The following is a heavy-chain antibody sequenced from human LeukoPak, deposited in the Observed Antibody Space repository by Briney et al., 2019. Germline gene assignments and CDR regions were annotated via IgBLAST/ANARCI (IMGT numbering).Heavy chain of an antibody. V-gene: IGHV5-51*01. CDR3: ARRRYDPFLLYGMDV. CDR1: GYSFTSYW. D-gene: IGHD3-3*01. CDR2: FYPGDSDT. Sequence: GESLKISCKGSGYSFTSYWIGWVRQMPGKGLDGMGIFYPGDSDTRYSPSFQGQVTISADKSISTAYLQWSSLKASDTAMYYCARRRYDPFLLYGMDVWGQGTTVTVSS. J-gene: IGHJ6*02.